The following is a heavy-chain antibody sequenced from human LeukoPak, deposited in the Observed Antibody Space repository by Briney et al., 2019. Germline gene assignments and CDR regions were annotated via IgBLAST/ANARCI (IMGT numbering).Heavy chain of an antibody. J-gene: IGHJ4*02. CDR2: ISAYNGNT. D-gene: IGHD6-13*01. CDR1: GYTFTSYG. CDR3: ARDRQIGIAAAGTCGY. Sequence: GASVKVSCKASGYTFTSYGISWVRQAPGQGLEWMGWISAYNGNTNYAQKLQGRVTMTTDTSTSTAYMELRSLRSDDTAVYYCARDRQIGIAAAGTCGYWGQGTLVTVSS. V-gene: IGHV1-18*01.